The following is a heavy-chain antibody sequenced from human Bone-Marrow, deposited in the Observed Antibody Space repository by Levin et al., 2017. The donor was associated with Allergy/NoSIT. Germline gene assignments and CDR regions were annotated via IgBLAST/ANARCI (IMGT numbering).Heavy chain of an antibody. Sequence: GESLKISCAASGFTFSDYYMSWIRQAPGKGLEWVSYISSSGSTIYYADSVKGRFTISRDNAKNSLYLQMNSLRAEDTAVYYCAAGGGDYVWLDYWGQGTLVTVSS. V-gene: IGHV3-11*01. CDR2: ISSSGSTI. CDR3: AAGGGDYVWLDY. D-gene: IGHD3-16*01. CDR1: GFTFSDYY. J-gene: IGHJ4*02.